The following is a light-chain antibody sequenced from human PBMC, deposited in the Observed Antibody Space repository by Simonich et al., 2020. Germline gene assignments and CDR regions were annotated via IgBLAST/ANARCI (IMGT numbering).Light chain of an antibody. CDR1: SGSVSTSYF. J-gene: IGLJ3*02. CDR2: STN. CDR3: CSYAGSSTWV. Sequence: QTVVTQEPSFSVSPGGTVTLTCGLSSGSVSTSYFPSWYQQTPGHAQRTLIYSTNPRSSGVPDRFSGSILGNKAALTITGAQADDESDYYCCSYAGSSTWVFGGGTKLTVL. V-gene: IGLV8-61*01.